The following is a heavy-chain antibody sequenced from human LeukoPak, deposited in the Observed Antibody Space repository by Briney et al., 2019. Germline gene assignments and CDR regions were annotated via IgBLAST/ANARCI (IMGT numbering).Heavy chain of an antibody. CDR3: ARVGYSSGWEIDY. CDR1: GFTFISYG. CDR2: IWYDGSDK. J-gene: IGHJ4*02. Sequence: GRSLRLSCAGSGFTFISYGMHWVRQAPGKGLEWVGVIWYDGSDKYYADSVKGRFTISRDNSKNTLYLQMNSLRAEDTAVYYCARVGYSSGWEIDYWGQGTLVTVSS. V-gene: IGHV3-33*01. D-gene: IGHD6-19*01.